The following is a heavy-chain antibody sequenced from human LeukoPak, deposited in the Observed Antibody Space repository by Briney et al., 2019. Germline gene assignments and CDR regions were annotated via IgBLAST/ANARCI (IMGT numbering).Heavy chain of an antibody. CDR3: AREERDLLIFDH. J-gene: IGHJ4*02. V-gene: IGHV4-59*01. D-gene: IGHD2-15*01. CDR1: GGSISSYY. Sequence: PSETLSLTCTVSGGSISSYYWSWIRQPPGKGLEWIGYIYYSGSTNYNPSLKSRVTISVDTSKNQFSLKLSSVTAADTAVYYCAREERDLLIFDHWGQGTLVTVSS. CDR2: IYYSGST.